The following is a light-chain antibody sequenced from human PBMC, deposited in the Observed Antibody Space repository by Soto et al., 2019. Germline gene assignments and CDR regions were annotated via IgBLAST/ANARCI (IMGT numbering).Light chain of an antibody. CDR2: DVT. CDR3: CSYAGNQNYV. Sequence: QSVLTQPPSASGSPGQSVTISCTGTSRDVGGYDHVSWYQQHPGKAPNLMIYDVTKRPSGVPDRFSGSKSGNTASLTVSGLLPEDDADYYCCSYAGNQNYVFGPGTKLTVL. CDR1: SRDVGGYDH. J-gene: IGLJ1*01. V-gene: IGLV2-8*01.